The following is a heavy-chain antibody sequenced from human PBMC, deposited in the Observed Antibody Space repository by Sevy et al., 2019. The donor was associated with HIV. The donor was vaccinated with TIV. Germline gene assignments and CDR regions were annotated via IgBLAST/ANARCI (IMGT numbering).Heavy chain of an antibody. Sequence: GGSLRLSCAASGFTFSSYAMSWVRQAPGKGLEWVSAISGSGGSTYYADSVKGRFTISRDNSKNALYLQMNSLRAEDTAVYYCAKDAFYGDYVNYYYYYMDVWGKGTTVTVSS. CDR2: ISGSGGST. J-gene: IGHJ6*03. D-gene: IGHD4-17*01. CDR3: AKDAFYGDYVNYYYYYMDV. CDR1: GFTFSSYA. V-gene: IGHV3-23*01.